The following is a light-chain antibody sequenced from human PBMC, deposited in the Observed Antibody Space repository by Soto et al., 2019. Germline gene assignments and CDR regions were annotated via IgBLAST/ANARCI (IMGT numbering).Light chain of an antibody. CDR2: GAS. J-gene: IGKJ1*01. CDR1: QSVSSNY. V-gene: IGKV3D-7*01. CDR3: QQDYNLPWT. Sequence: PGERVTLSCRARQSVSSNYLTWYQQKPGQAPRLLIYGASTRATSIPARFSGSGSGTDFTLTISSLQPEDFAVYYCQQDYNLPWTFGQGTKVEIK.